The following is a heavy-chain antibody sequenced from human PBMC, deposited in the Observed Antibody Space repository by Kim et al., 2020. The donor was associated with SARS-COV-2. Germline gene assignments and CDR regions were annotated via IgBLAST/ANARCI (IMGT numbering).Heavy chain of an antibody. CDR3: ARDGDYVGEGFDY. D-gene: IGHD4-17*01. CDR1: GGSISSGSYY. Sequence: SETLSLTCTVSGGSISSGSYYWSWIRQPAGKGLEWIGRIYTSGSTNYNPSLKSRVTISVDTSKNQFSLKLSSVTAADTAVYYCARDGDYVGEGFDYWGQGTLVTVSS. CDR2: IYTSGST. J-gene: IGHJ4*02. V-gene: IGHV4-61*02.